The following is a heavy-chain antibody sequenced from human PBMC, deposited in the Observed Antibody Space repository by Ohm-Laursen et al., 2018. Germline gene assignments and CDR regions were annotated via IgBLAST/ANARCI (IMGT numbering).Heavy chain of an antibody. CDR2: ISSDGGNK. Sequence: SLRLSCASSGFTFSSCGMHWVRQAPGKGLERVAVISSDGGNKYFADSVKGRFTISRDNSKNTLYLQMNSLRAEDTAVYYYAKDQGIVRTTNIYYYGMDVWGQGTTVTVSS. J-gene: IGHJ6*02. V-gene: IGHV3-30*18. CDR3: AKDQGIVRTTNIYYYGMDV. CDR1: GFTFSSCG. D-gene: IGHD1-26*01.